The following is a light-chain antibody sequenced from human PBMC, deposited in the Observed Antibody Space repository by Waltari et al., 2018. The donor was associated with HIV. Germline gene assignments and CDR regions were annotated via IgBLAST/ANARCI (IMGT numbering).Light chain of an antibody. V-gene: IGLV1-40*01. CDR3: QSYDSSLSAWV. Sequence: SVLTQPPSLSGAPGQTVTISCTGTSSNIGADYHVHWYQQLPGTAPKLLIYGNTNRPSGVPDRFSGSKSGTSASLAITGLQADDEADYYCQSYDSSLSAWVFGGGTKLTVL. J-gene: IGLJ3*02. CDR1: SSNIGADYH. CDR2: GNT.